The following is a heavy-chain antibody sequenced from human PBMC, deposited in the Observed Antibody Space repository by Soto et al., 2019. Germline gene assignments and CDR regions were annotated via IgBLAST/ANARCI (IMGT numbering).Heavy chain of an antibody. CDR1: GYTLTELS. Sequence: GASVKVSCKVSGYTLTELSMHWVRQAPGKGLEWMGGFDPEDGETIYAQKFQGRVTMTEDTSTDTAYMELSSLRSEDTAVYYCATLRFLEWLLGDAFDIWGQGTMVTVSS. V-gene: IGHV1-24*01. D-gene: IGHD3-3*01. CDR3: ATLRFLEWLLGDAFDI. J-gene: IGHJ3*02. CDR2: FDPEDGET.